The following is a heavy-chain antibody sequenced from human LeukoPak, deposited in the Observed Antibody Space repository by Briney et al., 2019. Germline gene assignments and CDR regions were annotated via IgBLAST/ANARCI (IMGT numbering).Heavy chain of an antibody. J-gene: IGHJ4*02. Sequence: EASVKVSCKASGYTLTSYGINWMRQAPGQGLEWMGWISTQSGNTNYAQKVRGRLTLTTDRSTNTAYMELRSLRSDDTAVYYCARGAYGDKWGQGTMVTVSS. CDR3: ARGAYGDK. V-gene: IGHV1-18*01. CDR2: ISTQSGNT. D-gene: IGHD4-17*01. CDR1: GYTLTSYG.